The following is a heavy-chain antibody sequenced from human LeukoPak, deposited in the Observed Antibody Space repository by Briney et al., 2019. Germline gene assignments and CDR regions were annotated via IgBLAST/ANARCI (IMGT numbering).Heavy chain of an antibody. V-gene: IGHV5-51*01. CDR2: IYPGDSDT. CDR3: ARHLVRYYYDSSGKAPFGY. CDR1: GDSFTSYW. D-gene: IGHD3-22*01. Sequence: GESLKISCTGSGDSFTSYWIGWVRQMPGKGLEWTGIIYPGDSDTRYSPSFQGQVTISTDKSISTAYLQWSSLKASDTAVYYCARHLVRYYYDSSGKAPFGYWGQGTLVTVSS. J-gene: IGHJ4*02.